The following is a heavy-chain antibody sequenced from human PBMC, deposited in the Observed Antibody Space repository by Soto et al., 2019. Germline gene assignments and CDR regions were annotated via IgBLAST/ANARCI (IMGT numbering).Heavy chain of an antibody. Sequence: GGSLRLSCAASGFTFSSYAMSWVRQAPGKGLEWVSAISGSGGSTYYADSVKGRFTISRDNSKNTLYLQMNSLRAEDTAVYYCAKDLFWSGYYTGCFDYWGQGTLVTISS. CDR3: AKDLFWSGYYTGCFDY. CDR2: ISGSGGST. CDR1: GFTFSSYA. J-gene: IGHJ4*02. V-gene: IGHV3-23*01. D-gene: IGHD3-3*01.